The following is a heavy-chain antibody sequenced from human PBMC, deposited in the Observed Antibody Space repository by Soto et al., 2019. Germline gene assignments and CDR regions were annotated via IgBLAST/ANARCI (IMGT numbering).Heavy chain of an antibody. V-gene: IGHV2-5*02. CDR3: ALAFPYFDY. J-gene: IGHJ4*02. CDR1: GFSLSTSGVG. Sequence: QITLKESGPTLVKPTQTLTLTCTFSGFSLSTSGVGVGWIRQPPGKALEWLALIYWDDDKRYSPSLKSSLTITRHTTQRQVVLTMTNMDPVDTATYYCALAFPYFDYWGQGTLVTVSS. CDR2: IYWDDDK. D-gene: IGHD2-21*01.